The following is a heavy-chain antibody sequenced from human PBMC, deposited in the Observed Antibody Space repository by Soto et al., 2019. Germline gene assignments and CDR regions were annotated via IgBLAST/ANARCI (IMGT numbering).Heavy chain of an antibody. CDR3: ASVIGGPSEYYFDF. J-gene: IGHJ4*02. CDR2: IYYSGRT. CDR1: GVSISSGGYY. V-gene: IGHV4-31*03. Sequence: PSETLSLTCTFSGVSISSGGYYWSWIRQHPGKGLEWIGNIYYSGRTYYNPSLKSRVILSVDTSKIHFSLTLRSLTAADSAMYYCASVIGGPSEYYFDFWGQGALVTVSS. D-gene: IGHD2-15*01.